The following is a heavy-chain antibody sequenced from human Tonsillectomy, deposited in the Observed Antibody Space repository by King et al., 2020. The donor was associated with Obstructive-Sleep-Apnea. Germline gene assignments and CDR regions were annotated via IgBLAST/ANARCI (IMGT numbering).Heavy chain of an antibody. CDR2: MYYSGNT. V-gene: IGHV4-59*08. CDR1: ADSISNYY. D-gene: IGHD5-12*01. Sequence: VQLQESGPGLVKPSETMSLTCTVSADSISNYYWSWIRQPPGKGLEWIGYMYYSGNTNYNPSLMSRVTISVDTSKIQFSLRLSSVTAADTAVYYCARHRGVEDYGGYGDYFDYWGQGTLVTVSS. J-gene: IGHJ4*02. CDR3: ARHRGVEDYGGYGDYFDY.